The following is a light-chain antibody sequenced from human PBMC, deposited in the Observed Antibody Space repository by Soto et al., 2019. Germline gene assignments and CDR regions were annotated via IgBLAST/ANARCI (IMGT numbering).Light chain of an antibody. CDR3: QQYYDWPRT. J-gene: IGKJ1*01. Sequence: EIVMPQSPVTLSVSPGERATLSCRASQNIRNNLAWYQQKPGQAPRLIISGASTGATDIPARFSGGGSGTDFTITISGLQSEDFAVYYCQQYYDWPRTFGQGTKVEI. CDR1: QNIRNN. CDR2: GAS. V-gene: IGKV3-15*01.